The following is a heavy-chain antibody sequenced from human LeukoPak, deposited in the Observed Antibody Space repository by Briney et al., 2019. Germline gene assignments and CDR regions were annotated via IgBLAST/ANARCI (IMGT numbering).Heavy chain of an antibody. D-gene: IGHD3-16*01. J-gene: IGHJ3*02. V-gene: IGHV4-59*08. CDR1: GTSITSSY. Sequence: SETLSLTCTVSGTSITSSYWSWIRQPPGKGLQWIGYIYYSGSSNYNPSLKSRGTISVDESKNQVSLKLRSVTAADTAVYYCAKYRVDSDGNAGGDDAFDIWGQGTMVTVSS. CDR3: AKYRVDSDGNAGGDDAFDI. CDR2: IYYSGSS.